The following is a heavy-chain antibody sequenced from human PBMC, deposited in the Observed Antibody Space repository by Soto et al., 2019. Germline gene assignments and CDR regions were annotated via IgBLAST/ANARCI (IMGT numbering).Heavy chain of an antibody. CDR2: INTAGNTI. CDR3: ARGGSPWY. V-gene: IGHV3-48*02. Sequence: EVQLVESGGGLVQPAGSLRLSCAASGFTFSSYTMHWVRQAPGKGLEWVSYINTAGNTIYYGDSVKGRFTISRDNAKNSLYLQMNSLRDEDTAVYYCARGGSPWYWGQGTLVSVSS. J-gene: IGHJ4*02. CDR1: GFTFSSYT.